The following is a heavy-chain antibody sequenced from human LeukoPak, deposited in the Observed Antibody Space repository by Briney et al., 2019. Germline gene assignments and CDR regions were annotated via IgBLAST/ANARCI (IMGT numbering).Heavy chain of an antibody. V-gene: IGHV1-69*05. J-gene: IGHJ4*02. CDR3: AKLNYDYVWGRDY. CDR2: IIPIFGTA. D-gene: IGHD3-16*01. Sequence: SVKVSCKASGGTFSSYAISWVRQAPGQGLEWMGGIIPIFGTANYAQKLQDRVTITTDESTSTAYMELSSLRSEDTAVYYCAKLNYDYVWGRDYWGQGTLVTVSS. CDR1: GGTFSSYA.